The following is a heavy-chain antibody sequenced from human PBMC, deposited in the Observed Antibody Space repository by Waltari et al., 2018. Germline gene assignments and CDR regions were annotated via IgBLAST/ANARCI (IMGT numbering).Heavy chain of an antibody. CDR1: GGSISSGGYY. CDR3: ASKRYSSSWDILDY. D-gene: IGHD6-13*01. J-gene: IGHJ4*02. V-gene: IGHV4-31*01. CDR2: IYYSGST. Sequence: QVQLQESGPGLVKPSQTLSLTCTVSGGSISSGGYYWSWIRQHPGKGLEWIGYIYYSGSTDYNPALKSLVTISVDTSKNQFSLKLSSVTAADTAVYYCASKRYSSSWDILDYWGQGTLVTVSS.